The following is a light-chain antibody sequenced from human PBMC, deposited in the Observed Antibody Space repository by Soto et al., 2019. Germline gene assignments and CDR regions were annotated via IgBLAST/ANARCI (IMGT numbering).Light chain of an antibody. J-gene: IGLJ1*01. CDR3: YSYAGENLYV. Sequence: QSVLAQPASVSASPGQSITIPCTGTSSDVGSYNLVSWFQQPPGKVPKLLIYEGTKRPSGLSDRFSGSKSGNTASLTISGLQAEDEADYYCYSYAGENLYVFGTGTKVTVL. CDR2: EGT. V-gene: IGLV2-23*01. CDR1: SSDVGSYNL.